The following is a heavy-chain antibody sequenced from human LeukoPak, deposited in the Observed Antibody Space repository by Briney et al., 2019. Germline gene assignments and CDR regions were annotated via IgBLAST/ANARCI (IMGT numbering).Heavy chain of an antibody. D-gene: IGHD5-12*01. V-gene: IGHV3-53*04. CDR2: IYSSGNT. J-gene: IGHJ5*02. Sequence: PGGSLRLSCAASGFHLSSHYMSWVPQAPGKGLEWVSFIYSSGNTYYADFVKGGFTISRNTSKNTLYLQMNSLRAEDTAVYYCARASGYSGSRRWFDPWGQGTLVTVSS. CDR1: GFHLSSHY. CDR3: ARASGYSGSRRWFDP.